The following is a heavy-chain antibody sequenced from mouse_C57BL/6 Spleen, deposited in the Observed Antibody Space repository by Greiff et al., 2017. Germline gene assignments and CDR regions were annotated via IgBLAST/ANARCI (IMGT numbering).Heavy chain of an antibody. CDR1: GFTFSDYG. CDR2: ISSGSSTI. Sequence: EVQVVVSGGGVVKPGGSLKLSCAASGFTFSDYGMHWVRQAPEKGLEWVAYISSGSSTIYYADTVKGRFTISRDNAKNTLFLQMTSLRSEDTAMYYSARRSGSRSCTMDYWGQGTLVTVSS. V-gene: IGHV5-17*01. J-gene: IGHJ4*01. D-gene: IGHD1-1*01. CDR3: ARRSGSRSCTMDY.